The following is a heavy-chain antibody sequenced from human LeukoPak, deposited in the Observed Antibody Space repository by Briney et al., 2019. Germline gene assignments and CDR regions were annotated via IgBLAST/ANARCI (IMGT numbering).Heavy chain of an antibody. CDR2: IIPILGIA. CDR3: AREVYSSGSGFDP. V-gene: IGHV1-69*04. CDR1: GGTFSSYA. Sequence: AASVKVSCKASGGTFSSYAISWVRQAPGQGLEWMGRIIPILGIANYAQKFQGRVTITADKSTSTAYMELSSLRSEDTAAYYCAREVYSSGSGFDPWGQGTLVTVSS. D-gene: IGHD6-19*01. J-gene: IGHJ5*02.